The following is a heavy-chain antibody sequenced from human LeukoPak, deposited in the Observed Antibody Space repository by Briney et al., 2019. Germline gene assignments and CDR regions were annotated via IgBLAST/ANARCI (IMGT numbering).Heavy chain of an antibody. Sequence: ASVKVSCKASGYTFTSYYMHWVRQAPGQGLEWMGIINPSGGSTSYAQKFQGRVTMTRDMSTSTVYMELRSLRSDDTAVYYCARSGQQLVLSFFDYWGQGTLVTVSS. J-gene: IGHJ4*02. V-gene: IGHV1-46*01. CDR2: INPSGGST. CDR1: GYTFTSYY. D-gene: IGHD6-13*01. CDR3: ARSGQQLVLSFFDY.